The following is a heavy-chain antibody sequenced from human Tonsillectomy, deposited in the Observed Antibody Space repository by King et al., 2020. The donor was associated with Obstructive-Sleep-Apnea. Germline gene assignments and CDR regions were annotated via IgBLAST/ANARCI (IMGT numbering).Heavy chain of an antibody. CDR3: VKDMRPGGADV. CDR2: IHWYTCDV. V-gene: IGHV3-9*02. J-gene: IGHJ6*02. CDR1: GIFTALHS. D-gene: IGHD1-14*01. Sequence: QLEQSGGGFVQPGRSLRLSCTISGIFTALHSRHRVRQAPGGGLGWFSGIHWYTCDVGSADSVKGLFTISKDNAKNSLYLQMNSLRREDTSFYYCVKDMRPGGADVWGQGTTVTVSS.